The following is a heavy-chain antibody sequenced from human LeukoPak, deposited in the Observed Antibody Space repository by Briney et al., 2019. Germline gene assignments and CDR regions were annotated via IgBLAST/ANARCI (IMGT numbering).Heavy chain of an antibody. CDR2: FFRDGSST. V-gene: IGHV3-64D*06. J-gene: IGHJ4*02. CDR3: VKTLKYYGSGRGLFDS. Sequence: GGALRLSCLASVFTSITSAMYGVRQAPGKGLEYVSDFFRDGSSTFYAASVKGRFTISRDNSKNMLYLQMSSLRADDTAVYYCVKTLKYYGSGRGLFDSWGQGILVTVSS. CDR1: VFTSITSA. D-gene: IGHD3-10*01.